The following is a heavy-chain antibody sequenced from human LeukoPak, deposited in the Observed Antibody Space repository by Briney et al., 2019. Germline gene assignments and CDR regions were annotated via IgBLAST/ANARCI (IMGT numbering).Heavy chain of an antibody. CDR3: ARVEGDTMGPFDY. CDR2: ISSRSSYI. J-gene: IGHJ4*02. Sequence: GGSLRLSCAASGFTFSSYSMNWVRQAPGKGLEWVSCISSRSSYIYYADSVKGRFTISRDNAKNSLYLQMNSLRAEDTAVYYCARVEGDTMGPFDYWGQGTLVTVSS. CDR1: GFTFSSYS. D-gene: IGHD3-10*01. V-gene: IGHV3-21*01.